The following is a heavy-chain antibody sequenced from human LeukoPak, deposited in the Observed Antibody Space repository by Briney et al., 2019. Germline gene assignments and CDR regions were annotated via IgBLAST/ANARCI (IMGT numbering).Heavy chain of an antibody. CDR2: ISASGSYI. J-gene: IGHJ4*02. Sequence: GGSLRLSCAASGFIFDTYRMNWVRQAPGKGLEWVSSISASGSYIYYADSLKGRFTMSRDNTKNSLYLRMNSLRAEDTAVYYCARDSPGMTASDYWGQGTLVTVSS. CDR3: ARDSPGMTASDY. V-gene: IGHV3-21*01. D-gene: IGHD1-1*01. CDR1: GFIFDTYR.